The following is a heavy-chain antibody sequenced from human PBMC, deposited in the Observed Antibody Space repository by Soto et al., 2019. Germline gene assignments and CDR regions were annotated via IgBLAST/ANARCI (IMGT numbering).Heavy chain of an antibody. D-gene: IGHD3-3*01. CDR1: GYTFTSYG. J-gene: IGHJ6*03. V-gene: IGHV1-18*01. CDR2: ISAYNGNT. CDR3: ARGGTYYDFWSGPGRYYYMDV. Sequence: ASVKVSCKASGYTFTSYGISWVRQAPGQGLEWMGWISAYNGNTNYAQKLQGRVTMTTDTSTSTAYMGLRSLRSDDTAVYYCARGGTYYDFWSGPGRYYYMDVWGKGTTVTVSS.